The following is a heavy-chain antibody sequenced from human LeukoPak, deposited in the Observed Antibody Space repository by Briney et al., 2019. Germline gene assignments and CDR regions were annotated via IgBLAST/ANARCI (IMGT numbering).Heavy chain of an antibody. J-gene: IGHJ3*02. V-gene: IGHV3-11*04. D-gene: IGHD6-19*01. CDR3: ARFIGWAGTYAFDI. CDR1: GFTFSDYY. Sequence: PGGSLRLPCAASGFTFSDYYMSWIRQAPGKGLEWVSYISSSGSTIYYADSVKGRFTISRDNAKNSLYLQMNSLRAEDTAVYYCARFIGWAGTYAFDIWGQGTMVTVSS. CDR2: ISSSGSTI.